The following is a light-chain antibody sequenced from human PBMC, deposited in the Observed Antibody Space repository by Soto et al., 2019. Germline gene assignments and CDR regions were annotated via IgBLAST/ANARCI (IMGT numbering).Light chain of an antibody. Sequence: EVVLTQSPATLSLSPGERATLSCRASQNVRTFLDWYQQKPGQAPRLLIYGASNRATGIPARFSGSGSGSDFTLSISGLEPEDFAVYYCQQHSHWPPWTFDQATRVEIQ. J-gene: IGKJ1*01. CDR2: GAS. V-gene: IGKV3-11*01. CDR1: QNVRTF. CDR3: QQHSHWPPWT.